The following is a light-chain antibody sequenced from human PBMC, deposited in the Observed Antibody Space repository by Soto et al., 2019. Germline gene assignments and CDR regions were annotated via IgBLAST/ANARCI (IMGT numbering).Light chain of an antibody. CDR3: QQQKGP. CDR2: DVS. J-gene: IGKJ1*01. CDR1: QIFGTW. Sequence: DSQMTQSPSTLSASVGDRVTITCRSSQIFGTWLAWYQQKPGKAPKVLISDVSNLESGVPSSFSGSGSGTEFTLTLSSLQPDDFATYYCQQQKGPFGQGTKVEIK. V-gene: IGKV1-5*01.